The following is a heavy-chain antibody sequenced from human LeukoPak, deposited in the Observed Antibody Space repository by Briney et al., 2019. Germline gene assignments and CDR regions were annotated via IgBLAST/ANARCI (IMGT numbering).Heavy chain of an antibody. Sequence: SETLSLTCTVSGGSISSYYWSWIRQPPGKGLEWIGYIYYSGSTNYNPSLKSRVTISVDASKNQFSLKLSSVTAADTAVYYCARDNGLDYYYYGMDVWGQGTTVTVSS. CDR3: ARDNGLDYYYYGMDV. CDR2: IYYSGST. V-gene: IGHV4-59*01. D-gene: IGHD6-19*01. CDR1: GGSISSYY. J-gene: IGHJ6*02.